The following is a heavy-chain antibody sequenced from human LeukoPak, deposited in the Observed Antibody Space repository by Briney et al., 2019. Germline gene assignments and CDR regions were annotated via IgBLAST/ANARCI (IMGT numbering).Heavy chain of an antibody. CDR2: IYTSGST. D-gene: IGHD2-15*01. CDR1: GGSISSGSYY. V-gene: IGHV4-61*02. Sequence: SETLSLTCTVSGGSISSGSYYWSWIRQPAGKGLEWIGRIYTSGSTNYNPSLKSRVTISVDTSKNQFSLKLSSVTAADTAVYYCAREVKGCSGGSCRHNWFDPWGQGTLVTVSS. CDR3: AREVKGCSGGSCRHNWFDP. J-gene: IGHJ5*02.